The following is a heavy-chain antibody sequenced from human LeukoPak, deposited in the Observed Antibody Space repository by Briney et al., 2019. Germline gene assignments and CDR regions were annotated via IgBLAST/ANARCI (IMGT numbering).Heavy chain of an antibody. CDR2: IYTSGST. CDR1: GGSISSYY. CDR3: ARESTYPLDYYYYMDV. J-gene: IGHJ6*03. D-gene: IGHD5/OR15-5a*01. V-gene: IGHV4-4*07. Sequence: SETLSLTCTVSGGSISSYYLSWIRQPAGKGLEWIGRIYTSGSTNYNPSLKGRVTMSVDTSKNQFSLKLSSVTAADTAVYYCARESTYPLDYYYYMDVWGKGTTVTVSS.